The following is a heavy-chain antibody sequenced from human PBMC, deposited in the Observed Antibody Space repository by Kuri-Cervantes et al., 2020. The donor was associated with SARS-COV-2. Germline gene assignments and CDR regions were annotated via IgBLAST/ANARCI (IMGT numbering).Heavy chain of an antibody. V-gene: IGHV1-69*04. CDR1: GGTLSTYT. J-gene: IGHJ3*02. Sequence: SVKVSCKASGGTLSTYTITWVRRAPGQGLEWMGRIIPVLRVENYAQKFQGRVTITADKSTNTAYMELTSLRSEDTAVYYCARDSEMTRDAFEIWGQGTMVTVSS. D-gene: IGHD4-11*01. CDR2: IIPVLRVE. CDR3: ARDSEMTRDAFEI.